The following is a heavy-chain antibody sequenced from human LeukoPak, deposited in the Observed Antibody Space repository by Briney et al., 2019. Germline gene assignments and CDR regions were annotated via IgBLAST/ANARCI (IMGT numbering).Heavy chain of an antibody. CDR2: IGSSGSTI. V-gene: IGHV3-48*03. J-gene: IGHJ4*02. Sequence: GGSLRLSCAASGFTFTSYDMNWVRQAPGRGLEWVSYIGSSGSTIYFADSVKGRFTISRDNAKSSLYLQMNSLRAEDTAVYYCARGGYDSSGYFFDYWGQGTLVSVSS. CDR1: GFTFTSYD. CDR3: ARGGYDSSGYFFDY. D-gene: IGHD3-22*01.